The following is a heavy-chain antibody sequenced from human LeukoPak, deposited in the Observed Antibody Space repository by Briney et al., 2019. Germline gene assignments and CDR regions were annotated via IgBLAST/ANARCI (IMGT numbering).Heavy chain of an antibody. V-gene: IGHV3-7*01. J-gene: IGHJ6*02. Sequence: GGSLRLSCAASGFTFSSYWMSWVRQAPGKGLEWVANIKQDGSEKYYVDSVKGRFTISRDNAKNSLYLQMNSLRAEDTAVYYCARGLGKPVDYYYGMDVWGQGTTVTVSS. CDR2: IKQDGSEK. CDR3: ARGLGKPVDYYYGMDV. D-gene: IGHD6-19*01. CDR1: GFTFSSYW.